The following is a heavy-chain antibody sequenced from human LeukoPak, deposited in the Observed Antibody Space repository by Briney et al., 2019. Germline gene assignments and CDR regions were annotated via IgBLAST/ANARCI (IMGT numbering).Heavy chain of an antibody. J-gene: IGHJ4*02. Sequence: GASVKVSCKASGYTFTTYYIHWVRQAPGQGLEWMGIINPDGSSTSHAQKLQGRVTMTRDTSTSTVYMELSSLRSEDTAVYYCAIGSGYYSFDYWGQGALVTVSS. CDR1: GYTFTTYY. CDR3: AIGSGYYSFDY. CDR2: INPDGSST. V-gene: IGHV1-46*04. D-gene: IGHD3-3*01.